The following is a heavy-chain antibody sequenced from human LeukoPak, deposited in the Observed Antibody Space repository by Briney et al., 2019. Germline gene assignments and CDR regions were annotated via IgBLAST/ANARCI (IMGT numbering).Heavy chain of an antibody. CDR2: INPNSGGT. Sequence: ASVKVSCKASGYTFTGYYMHWVRQAPGQGLEWMGRINPNSGGTNYAQKFQGRVTMTRDTSISTAYMELSRLRSDDTAVYYCARDFPEVDYDILTGYSYYYYYYGMDVWGQGTTVTVSS. CDR3: ARDFPEVDYDILTGYSYYYYYYGMDV. CDR1: GYTFTGYY. D-gene: IGHD3-9*01. V-gene: IGHV1-2*06. J-gene: IGHJ6*02.